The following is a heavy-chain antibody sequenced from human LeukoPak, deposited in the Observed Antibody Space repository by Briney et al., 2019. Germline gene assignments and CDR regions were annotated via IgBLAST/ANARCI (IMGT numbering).Heavy chain of an antibody. D-gene: IGHD1-14*01. Sequence: GGSLRLSCAASGFTFSNYAMNWVRQAPGKGLEWVSGISGGGGSTNYADSVKGRFTSSRDNSKNTLYLQMNSLKTEDTAVYYCTTFKSRQGYWGQGTLVTVSS. J-gene: IGHJ4*02. V-gene: IGHV3-23*01. CDR3: TTFKSRQGY. CDR1: GFTFSNYA. CDR2: ISGGGGST.